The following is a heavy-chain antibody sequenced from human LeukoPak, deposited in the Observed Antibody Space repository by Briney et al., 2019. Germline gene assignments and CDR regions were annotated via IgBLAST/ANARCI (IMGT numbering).Heavy chain of an antibody. CDR2: ISSSSSYI. Sequence: PGGSLRLSCAVSGFTFSSYSMNWVRQAPGKGLEWVSSISSSSSYIYYADSLEGRFTISRDNAKNSLYLQMNSLRAEDTAVYYCASFLLPGYSSGFGNWGQGTLVTVSS. CDR3: ASFLLPGYSSGFGN. CDR1: GFTFSSYS. D-gene: IGHD6-19*01. J-gene: IGHJ4*02. V-gene: IGHV3-21*01.